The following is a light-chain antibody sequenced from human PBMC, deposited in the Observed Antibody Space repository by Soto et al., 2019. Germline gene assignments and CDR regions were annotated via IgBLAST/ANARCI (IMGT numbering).Light chain of an antibody. CDR1: QSVTSNY. V-gene: IGKV3D-20*02. CDR2: DAS. CDR3: QQRSNWPIT. J-gene: IGKJ5*01. Sequence: EIVLTQSPGTLSLSPGERATLSCRASQSVTSNYLAWHQHKPGQAPRFLIYDASNRATGIPARFSGSGSGTDFTLTISSLEPEDFAVYYCQQRSNWPITFGQGTRLEIK.